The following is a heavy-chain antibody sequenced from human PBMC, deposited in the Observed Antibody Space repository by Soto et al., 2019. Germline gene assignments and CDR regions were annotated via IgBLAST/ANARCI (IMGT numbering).Heavy chain of an antibody. V-gene: IGHV1-69*13. J-gene: IGHJ6*02. CDR2: IIPIFGTA. Sequence: ASVKVSCKASGGTFSSYAISWVRQAPGQGLEWMGGIIPIFGTANYAQKFQGRVTITADESTSTAYMELSSLRSEDTAVYYCARIPKVMATTGLYYYYVMDFCGQGSTVIVSS. CDR3: ARIPKVMATTGLYYYYVMDF. CDR1: GGTFSSYA. D-gene: IGHD2-21*01.